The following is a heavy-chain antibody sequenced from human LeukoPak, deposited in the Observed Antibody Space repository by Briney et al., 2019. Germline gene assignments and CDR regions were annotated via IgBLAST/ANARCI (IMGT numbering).Heavy chain of an antibody. Sequence: GGSLRLSCAASGFKFSDHYIDWVRQAPGKGLEWVSSISSSSSYIYYADSVKGRFTISRDNAKNSLYLQMNSLRAEDTAVYYCASEGSYSSGAWGQGTLVTVSS. D-gene: IGHD6-19*01. CDR2: ISSSSSYI. CDR3: ASEGSYSSGA. J-gene: IGHJ4*02. V-gene: IGHV3-21*01. CDR1: GFKFSDHY.